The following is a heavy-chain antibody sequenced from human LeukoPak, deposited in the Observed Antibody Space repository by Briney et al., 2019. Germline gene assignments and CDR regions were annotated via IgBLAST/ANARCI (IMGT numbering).Heavy chain of an antibody. J-gene: IGHJ3*02. V-gene: IGHV3-48*03. CDR2: ISSSGSNI. D-gene: IGHD6-19*01. CDR3: ARANDERARRTAVAGTGVDAFDI. CDR1: GFTFSSYE. Sequence: GVSLRLSCAATGFTFSSYEMNWFRQTPGKGLEWVLYISSSGSNIYYVATVKGRLTITRDNAKNSLYLQMNSLRAEDTAVYYCARANDERARRTAVAGTGVDAFDIWGKGTMVTVSS.